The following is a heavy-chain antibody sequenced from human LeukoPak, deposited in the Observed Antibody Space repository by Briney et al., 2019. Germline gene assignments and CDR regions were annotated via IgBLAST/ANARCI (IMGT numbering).Heavy chain of an antibody. V-gene: IGHV5-51*01. D-gene: IGHD2-2*01. CDR2: INPVDSET. Sequence: GESLKISCKGSGYRFTDQWIAWVRQMPGKGLECMGIINPVDSETRYSPSFQGQVTISVDKSITTASLQWSSLRASDTAMYYCARQGSSTTSWQTIDYWGQGTLVSVSS. J-gene: IGHJ4*02. CDR3: ARQGSSTTSWQTIDY. CDR1: GYRFTDQW.